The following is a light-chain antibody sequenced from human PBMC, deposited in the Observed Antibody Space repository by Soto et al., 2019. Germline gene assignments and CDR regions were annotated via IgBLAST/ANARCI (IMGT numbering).Light chain of an antibody. V-gene: IGKV3-15*01. CDR3: QEYNKWPPART. CDR1: QSVSSY. J-gene: IGKJ4*01. Sequence: EIVMTQSPATLSVSPGERATLSCRASQSVSSYLAWYQQKPGQAPRLLIYGASTRATGIPARFSASGSSTDFTLTISSLQSEDFAVYYCQEYNKWPPARTFGGGTKVDIK. CDR2: GAS.